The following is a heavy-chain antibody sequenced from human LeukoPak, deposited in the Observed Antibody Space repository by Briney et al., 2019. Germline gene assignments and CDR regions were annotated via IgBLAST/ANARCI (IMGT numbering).Heavy chain of an antibody. Sequence: ASVKVSCKASGYTFTGYYMHWVRQAPGQGLEWMGRINPNSGGTNYAQKFQGRVTMTRDTSISTAYMELRSLRSDDTAVYYCARDWAPLSGNYYDAWFDPWGQGTLVTVSS. CDR3: ARDWAPLSGNYYDAWFDP. D-gene: IGHD1-26*01. J-gene: IGHJ5*02. CDR2: INPNSGGT. V-gene: IGHV1-2*06. CDR1: GYTFTGYY.